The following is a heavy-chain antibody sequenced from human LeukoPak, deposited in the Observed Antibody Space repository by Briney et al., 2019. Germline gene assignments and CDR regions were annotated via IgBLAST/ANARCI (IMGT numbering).Heavy chain of an antibody. CDR2: VTPSGGRT. D-gene: IGHD3-22*01. CDR3: ARPNFYDTSGYSYLYYFDY. V-gene: IGHV1-46*01. CDR1: GYTFTDYY. J-gene: IGHJ4*02. Sequence: ASVKVSCKASGYTFTDYYLHWVRQAPGQGLEWMGIVTPSGGRTTHAQKFQGRVPMTSDTATSTVYMELSGLRSDDTAVYYCARPNFYDTSGYSYLYYFDYWGQGTLVTVSS.